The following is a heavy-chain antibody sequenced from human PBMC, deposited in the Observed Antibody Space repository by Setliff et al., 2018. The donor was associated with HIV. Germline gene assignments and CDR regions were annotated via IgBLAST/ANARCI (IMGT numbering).Heavy chain of an antibody. V-gene: IGHV1-8*02. J-gene: IGHJ6*04. CDR1: GDTFTSYD. CDR3: ASGKGVGGVIITGGLDV. Sequence: ASVKVSCKTSGDTFTSYDINWVRQAAGHGLEWMGWMTPYSGNTGYAQKFQGRVSMTRNTSISTAYMELSSLTSEDTAVYWCASGKGVGGVIITGGLDVWGKGTTVTAPQ. D-gene: IGHD3-10*01. CDR2: MTPYSGNT.